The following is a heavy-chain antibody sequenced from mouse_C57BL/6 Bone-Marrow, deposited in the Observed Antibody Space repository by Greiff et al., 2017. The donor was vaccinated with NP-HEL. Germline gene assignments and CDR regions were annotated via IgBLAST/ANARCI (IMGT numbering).Heavy chain of an antibody. D-gene: IGHD1-1*01. V-gene: IGHV14-4*01. CDR3: TTPYYYGTGAMDY. J-gene: IGHJ4*01. CDR2: IDPENGDT. Sequence: VQLKESGAELVRPGASVKLSCTASGFNIKDDYMHWVKQRPEQGLEWIGWIDPENGDTEYASKFQGKATITADTSSNTAYLQLSSLTSEDTAVYYCTTPYYYGTGAMDYWGQGTSVTVSS. CDR1: GFNIKDDY.